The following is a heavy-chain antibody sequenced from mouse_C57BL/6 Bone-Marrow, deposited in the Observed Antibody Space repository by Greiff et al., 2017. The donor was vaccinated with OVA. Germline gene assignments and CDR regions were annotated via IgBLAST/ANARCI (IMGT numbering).Heavy chain of an antibody. V-gene: IGHV5-12*01. D-gene: IGHD2-3*01. CDR3: ARHRWLLDY. CDR2: ISNGGGST. J-gene: IGHJ2*01. Sequence: EVQGVESGGGLVQPGGSLKLSCAASGFTFSDYYMYWVRQTPGKRLEWVAYISNGGGSTYYPDTVKGRFTISRDNAKNTLYLPMSRVKSEDTDMYYCARHRWLLDYWGQGTTLTVSS. CDR1: GFTFSDYY.